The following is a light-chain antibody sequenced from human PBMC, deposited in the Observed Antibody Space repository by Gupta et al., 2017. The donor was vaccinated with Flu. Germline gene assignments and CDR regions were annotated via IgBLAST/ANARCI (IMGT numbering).Light chain of an antibody. J-gene: IGKJ2*04. CDR1: QSLGYKNGITY. CDR2: EGS. Sequence: DVVMSQSPLSLSVTLGQAASISCMSSQSLGYKNGITYLTWFQEMPGQSQRRIIYEGSKLDSGVTARFPGCGQVXDFTLKXNRVEDAHVGIYSVTRGTPPWSLGXSTK. CDR3: TRGTPPWS. V-gene: IGKV2-30*01.